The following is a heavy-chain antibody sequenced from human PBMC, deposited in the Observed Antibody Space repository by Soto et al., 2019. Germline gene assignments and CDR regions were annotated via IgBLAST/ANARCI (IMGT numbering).Heavy chain of an antibody. CDR1: GGDFSTYA. CDR3: ASILDPSVSSSAY. V-gene: IGHV1-69*01. Sequence: QVQLVQSGAEMKKPGSSVKVSCKASGGDFSTYAINWVRQAPGQGLEWMGGIIPIFGATNYAQNFQGRVTITADESTSTAYMQLNSLRSDDTAIYFCASILDPSVSSSAYWGQGTLVSVSS. D-gene: IGHD6-6*01. CDR2: IIPIFGAT. J-gene: IGHJ4*02.